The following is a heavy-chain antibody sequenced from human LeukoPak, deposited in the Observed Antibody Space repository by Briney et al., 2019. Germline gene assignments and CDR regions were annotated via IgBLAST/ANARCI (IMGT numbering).Heavy chain of an antibody. CDR3: ARLGKAASSTVVTPARWYYFDY. V-gene: IGHV4-39*07. J-gene: IGHJ4*02. CDR1: GGSISTSNYY. D-gene: IGHD4-23*01. CDR2: IFYSGST. Sequence: SETLSLTCTVSGGSISTSNYYWGWIRQPPGKGLEWIGNIFYSGSTYYSPSLKSRVTISLDTSRNQFSLKLSSVTAADTAVYYCARLGKAASSTVVTPARWYYFDYWGQGTLVTVSS.